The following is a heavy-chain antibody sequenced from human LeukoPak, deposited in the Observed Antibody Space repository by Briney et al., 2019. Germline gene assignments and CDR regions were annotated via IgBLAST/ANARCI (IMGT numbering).Heavy chain of an antibody. CDR3: ARDLSNIVPFDY. V-gene: IGHV3-48*03. D-gene: IGHD2-2*01. Sequence: GGSLRLYCAASGFTFNTYEMNWVRQAAGKGLEWVSYITSSGSTVYYADSVKGRFTISRDNAKNSLYLQMNSLRAEDTAIYYCARDLSNIVPFDYWGQGTLVTVSS. CDR2: ITSSGSTV. J-gene: IGHJ4*02. CDR1: GFTFNTYE.